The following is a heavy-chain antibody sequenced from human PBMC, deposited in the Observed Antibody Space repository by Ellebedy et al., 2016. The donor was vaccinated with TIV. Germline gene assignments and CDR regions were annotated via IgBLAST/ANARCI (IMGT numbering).Heavy chain of an antibody. CDR3: ATDLTVTTPLDY. J-gene: IGHJ4*02. D-gene: IGHD4-17*01. CDR2: ISAYNGNT. Sequence: AASVKVSCKASGYTFTSYGISWVRQAPGQGLEWMGWISAYNGNTNYAQKFQGRVTMTEDTSTDTAYMELSSLRSEDTAVYYCATDLTVTTPLDYWGQGTLVTVSS. V-gene: IGHV1-18*01. CDR1: GYTFTSYG.